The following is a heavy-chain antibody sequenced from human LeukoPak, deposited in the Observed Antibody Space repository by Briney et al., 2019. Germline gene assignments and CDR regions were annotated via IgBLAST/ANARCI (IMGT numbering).Heavy chain of an antibody. D-gene: IGHD1-26*01. CDR1: GFTFSSYA. V-gene: IGHV3-30*04. Sequence: GGSLRLSCAASGFTFSSYAMHWVRQAPGKGLEWVAVISYDGSNKYYADSVKGRFTISRDNSKNTLYLQMNSLRAEDTAVYYCAKIVGAIAQNWFDPWGQGTLVTVSS. J-gene: IGHJ5*02. CDR3: AKIVGAIAQNWFDP. CDR2: ISYDGSNK.